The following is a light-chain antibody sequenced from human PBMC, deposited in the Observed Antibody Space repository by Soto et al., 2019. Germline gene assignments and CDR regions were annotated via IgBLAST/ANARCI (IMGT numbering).Light chain of an antibody. CDR3: QQSYFILGT. CDR1: QYIGDF. V-gene: IGKV1-39*01. Sequence: DIRMTQSPSSLSASVGDRVTITCRASQYIGDFLNWYQQTPGKPPKLLIFGASNLHIGVPSRFSGSGSGTEFTLTISNLLREDFATYYCQQSYFILGTFGRGTKVEI. J-gene: IGKJ1*01. CDR2: GAS.